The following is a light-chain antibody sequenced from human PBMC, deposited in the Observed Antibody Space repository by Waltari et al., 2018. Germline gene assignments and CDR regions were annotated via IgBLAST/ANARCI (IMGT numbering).Light chain of an antibody. V-gene: IGLV6-57*03. J-gene: IGLJ2*01. CDR2: EDN. CDR3: QSFDSSHVV. Sequence: FMLTQPHSVSESPGKTVTISCTRSSGNIATNYVQWYQQRPGSAPTKVIYEDNQRPSRVPDLFSGSIDSSSNSAALIISGLKAEDEADYYCQSFDSSHVVFGGGTKLTVL. CDR1: SGNIATNY.